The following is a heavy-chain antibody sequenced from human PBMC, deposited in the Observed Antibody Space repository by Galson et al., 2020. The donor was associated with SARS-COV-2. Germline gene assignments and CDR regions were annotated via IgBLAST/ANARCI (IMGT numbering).Heavy chain of an antibody. J-gene: IGHJ1*01. V-gene: IGHV3-21*01. Sequence: GESLKISCAGSGFTFRTYSMNWVRQAPGKGLEWVSSISSSSRYIYYADSVKGRFTISRDNAKNSLYLQMTSLRAEDTAVYYCARASVLLYSGDHKVYFQDWGQGTLVTVSS. CDR1: GFTFRTYS. D-gene: IGHD3-10*01. CDR2: ISSSSRYI. CDR3: ARASVLLYSGDHKVYFQD.